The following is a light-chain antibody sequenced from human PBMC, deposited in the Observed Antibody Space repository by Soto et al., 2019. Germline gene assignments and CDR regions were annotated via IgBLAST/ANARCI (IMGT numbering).Light chain of an antibody. J-gene: IGKJ2*01. CDR3: HHYGNSPPNT. CDR2: GAS. V-gene: IGKV3-20*01. Sequence: EIVLTQSPGTLSLSPGERATLSCRASQSVSSNYLAWYQQRPGQAPRVLIYGASSRATGNPDRFSGSGSGTDFTLTISRLEPEDFAVYFCHHYGNSPPNTFGQGTKVDIK. CDR1: QSVSSNY.